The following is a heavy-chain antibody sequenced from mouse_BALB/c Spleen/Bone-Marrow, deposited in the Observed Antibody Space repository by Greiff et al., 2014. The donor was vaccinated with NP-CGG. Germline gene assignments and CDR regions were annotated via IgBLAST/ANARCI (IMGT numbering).Heavy chain of an antibody. V-gene: IGHV2-3*01. CDR3: ASSYYGRKTWFAY. CDR2: IWADGST. J-gene: IGHJ3*01. D-gene: IGHD1-1*01. CDR1: GFSLTSYG. Sequence: VQLEESGPGLVAPSQSLSITCTVSGFSLTSYGVNWVRQPPGKGLEWLGVIWADGSTNYHSGLISRLSISKDNSKRQVFLKLNDLQANDSAAYYCASSYYGRKTWFAYWGQGTLVTVSA.